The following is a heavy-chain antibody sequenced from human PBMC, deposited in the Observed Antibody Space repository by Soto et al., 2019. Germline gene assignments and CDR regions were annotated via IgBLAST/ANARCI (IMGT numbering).Heavy chain of an antibody. CDR3: ATTMTLSA. CDR2: IDPEDSHT. Sequence: EEQLVQSGAEVKKPGESLRISCKGHENSFTTFWINWVRQMPGRGLEWVGRIDPEDSHTNYSPSLRGHVTISVDKSNSTAYLEWGRLRAADSAMYYCATTMTLSAWGQGTLVTVSS. J-gene: IGHJ4*02. V-gene: IGHV5-10-1*03. CDR1: ENSFTTFW.